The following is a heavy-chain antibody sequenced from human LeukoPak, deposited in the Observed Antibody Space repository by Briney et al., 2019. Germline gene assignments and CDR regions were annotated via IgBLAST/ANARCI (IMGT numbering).Heavy chain of an antibody. Sequence: GGSLRLSCAGSGFTFCGYGMHWFRQTSGKGLEWVAVIAYDGSRAFYADSVKGRFTISRDNSKNTMSVQMDDLRAEDTAVYYCTRYNNDHFDYWGQGTLVTVSS. CDR2: IAYDGSRA. V-gene: IGHV3-33*01. J-gene: IGHJ4*02. D-gene: IGHD1-14*01. CDR3: TRYNNDHFDY. CDR1: GFTFCGYG.